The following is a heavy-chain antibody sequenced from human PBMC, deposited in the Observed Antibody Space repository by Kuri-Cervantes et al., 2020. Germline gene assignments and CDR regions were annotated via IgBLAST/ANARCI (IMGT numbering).Heavy chain of an antibody. CDR2: IWYDGSNK. J-gene: IGHJ1*01. Sequence: GESLKISCAASGFTFSSYGMHWVRQAPGKGLEWVAVIWYDGSNKYYADSVKGRFTISRDNSKNTLYLQMNSLGAEDTAVYYCARDRDPIVVVIGYFQHWGQGTLVTVSS. V-gene: IGHV3-33*01. D-gene: IGHD3-22*01. CDR3: ARDRDPIVVVIGYFQH. CDR1: GFTFSSYG.